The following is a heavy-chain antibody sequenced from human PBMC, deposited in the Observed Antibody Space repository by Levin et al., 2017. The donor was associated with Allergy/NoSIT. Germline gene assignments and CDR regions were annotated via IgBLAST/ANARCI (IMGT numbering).Heavy chain of an antibody. CDR1: GGSISSSSYY. V-gene: IGHV4-39*01. D-gene: IGHD2-2*01. Sequence: SETLSLTCTVSGGSISSSSYYWGWIRQPPGKGLEWIGSIYYSGSTSYNQSLKSRVTISVDTSKNQFSLTLSSVTAADTAVYYCASLPAWLLNNWFDPWGQGTLVTVSS. CDR3: ASLPAWLLNNWFDP. CDR2: IYYSGST. J-gene: IGHJ5*02.